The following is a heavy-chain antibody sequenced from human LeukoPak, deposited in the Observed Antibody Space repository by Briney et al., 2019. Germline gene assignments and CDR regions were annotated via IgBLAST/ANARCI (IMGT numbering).Heavy chain of an antibody. CDR1: GGGISSYY. Sequence: SETLSLTCTVSGGGISSYYWSWSRQPPGKGRDWGGDIYYIASTNYNPSLKSRVTISVDTSQNQFPLKLSSVTAADTAVYYCARDRAVRQPVDYYMDVWGKGTTVTVSS. CDR2: IYYIAST. D-gene: IGHD3-10*01. J-gene: IGHJ6*03. CDR3: ARDRAVRQPVDYYMDV. V-gene: IGHV4-59*01.